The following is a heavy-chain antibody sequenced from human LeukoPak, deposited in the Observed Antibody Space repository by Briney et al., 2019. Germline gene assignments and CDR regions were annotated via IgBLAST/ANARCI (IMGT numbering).Heavy chain of an antibody. CDR3: ATGIAAAGTEVY. V-gene: IGHV1-24*01. J-gene: IGHJ4*02. CDR2: FDPEDGET. Sequence: ASVKVSCKVSGYTLTELSMHWVRQAPGKGLEWMGGFDPEDGETIYAQEFQGRVTMTEDTSTDTAYMELSSLRSEDTAVYYCATGIAAAGTEVYWGQGTLVTVSS. CDR1: GYTLTELS. D-gene: IGHD6-13*01.